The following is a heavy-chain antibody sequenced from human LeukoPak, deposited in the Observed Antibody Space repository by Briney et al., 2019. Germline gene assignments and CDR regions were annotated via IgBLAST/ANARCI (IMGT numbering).Heavy chain of an antibody. J-gene: IGHJ4*02. CDR1: GYSFTSYW. CDR3: ARQLHYDSSGYRDY. Sequence: GESLKISWKGSGYSFTSYWNGWVRPMPGKGLEWIGIIYPGDSDTRYSPSFQGQVTISADKSISTAYLQWSSLKASDTAMYYCARQLHYDSSGYRDYWGQGTLVTVSS. D-gene: IGHD3-22*01. V-gene: IGHV5-51*01. CDR2: IYPGDSDT.